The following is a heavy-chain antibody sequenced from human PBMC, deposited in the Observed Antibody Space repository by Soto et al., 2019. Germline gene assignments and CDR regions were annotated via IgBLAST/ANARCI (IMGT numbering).Heavy chain of an antibody. J-gene: IGHJ4*02. Sequence: SETLSLTCTVSGGAISGYYWTCIRQPPGKGLEWIGYIYYTGSTNYNPSLNSRGTISEDTSKNQFSLKLSSVTAADTAVYYCVRALGPRADRFDNWGQGTLVTVSS. V-gene: IGHV4-59*01. CDR2: IYYTGST. CDR1: GGAISGYY. D-gene: IGHD3-22*01. CDR3: VRALGPRADRFDN.